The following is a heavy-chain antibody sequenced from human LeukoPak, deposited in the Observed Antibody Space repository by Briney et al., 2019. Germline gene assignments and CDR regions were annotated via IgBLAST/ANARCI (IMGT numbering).Heavy chain of an antibody. D-gene: IGHD6-13*01. J-gene: IGHJ6*03. Sequence: GGSLRLSCAASGFTFSSYSMNWVRQAPGKGLEWVSSISSSSSYIYYADSVKGRFTISRDNAKNTLYLQMNSLRAEDTAVYYCARVGEHSSWHNYYYYYYMDVWGKGTTVTVSS. V-gene: IGHV3-21*01. CDR1: GFTFSSYS. CDR2: ISSSSSYI. CDR3: ARVGEHSSWHNYYYYYYMDV.